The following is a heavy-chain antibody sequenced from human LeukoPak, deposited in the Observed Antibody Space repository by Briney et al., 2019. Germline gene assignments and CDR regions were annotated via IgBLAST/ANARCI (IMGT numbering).Heavy chain of an antibody. CDR3: ARVKGTTSYFVS. J-gene: IGHJ4*02. CDR1: GASIINSAVHY. Sequence: SETLSLTCTVSGASIINSAVHYWTWIRQRPGKGLESLAYIYLSGSTYYNPSLKNRTSISIDTSKNQFSLRMKSVTAADTAVYFCARVKGTTSYFVSWGQGTLVTVSS. V-gene: IGHV4-31*03. D-gene: IGHD1-7*01. CDR2: IYLSGST.